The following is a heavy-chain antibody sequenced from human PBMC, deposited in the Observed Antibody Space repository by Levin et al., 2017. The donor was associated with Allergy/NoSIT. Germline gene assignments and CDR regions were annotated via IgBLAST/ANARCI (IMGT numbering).Heavy chain of an antibody. CDR1: GFTFSSYS. V-gene: IGHV3-21*01. CDR2: ISSSSSYI. Sequence: GGSLRLSCAASGFTFSSYSMNWVRQAPGKGLEWVSSISSSSSYIYYADSVKGRFTISRDNAKNSPYLQMNSLRAEDTAVYYCARDLDQAWELLGPDYYYGMDVWGQGTTVTVSS. CDR3: ARDLDQAWELLGPDYYYGMDV. J-gene: IGHJ6*02. D-gene: IGHD1-26*01.